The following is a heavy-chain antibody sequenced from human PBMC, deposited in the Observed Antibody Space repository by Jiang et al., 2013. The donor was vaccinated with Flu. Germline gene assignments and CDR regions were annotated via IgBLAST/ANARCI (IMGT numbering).Heavy chain of an antibody. CDR2: IYHSGST. J-gene: IGHJ3*02. CDR1: GYSISSGYY. D-gene: IGHD5-12*01. Sequence: PGLVKPSETLSLTCAVSGYSISSGYYWGWIRQPPGKGLEWIGSIYHSGSTYYNPSLKSRVTISVDTSKNQFSLKLSSVTAADTAVYYCARSVATIRDPHDAFDIWGQGTMVTVSS. V-gene: IGHV4-38-2*01. CDR3: ARSVATIRDPHDAFDI.